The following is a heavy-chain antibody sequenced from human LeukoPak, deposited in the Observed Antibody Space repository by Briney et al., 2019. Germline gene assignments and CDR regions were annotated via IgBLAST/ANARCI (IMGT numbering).Heavy chain of an antibody. Sequence: ASVKVSCKASGYTFTGYYMHWVRQAPGQGLEWMGWINPNSGGTNYAQKFQGRATMTRDTSISTAYMELSRLRSDDTAVYYCARFDYAIEAFDIWGQGTMVTVSS. CDR2: INPNSGGT. CDR3: ARFDYAIEAFDI. J-gene: IGHJ3*02. CDR1: GYTFTGYY. V-gene: IGHV1-2*02. D-gene: IGHD4-17*01.